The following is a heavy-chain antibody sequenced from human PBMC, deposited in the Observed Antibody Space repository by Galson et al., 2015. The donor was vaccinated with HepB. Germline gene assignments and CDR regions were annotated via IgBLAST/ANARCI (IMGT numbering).Heavy chain of an antibody. D-gene: IGHD6-25*01. CDR3: AKERGVNFDY. CDR2: INGGNGQT. J-gene: IGHJ4*02. Sequence: SVKVSCKASGFTFTTYSIHWVRQAPGQRFECMGWINGGNGQTKYSQKFQDRLTITRDISASTAYMELSSLTSEDTAVYYCAKERGVNFDYWGQGTLVSVSS. V-gene: IGHV1-3*01. CDR1: GFTFTTYS.